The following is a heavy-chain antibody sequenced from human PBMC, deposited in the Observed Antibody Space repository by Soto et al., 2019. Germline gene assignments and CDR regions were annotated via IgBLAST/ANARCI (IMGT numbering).Heavy chain of an antibody. CDR2: IYWNDDK. Sequence: SGPTLVNPTQTLTLTCTFSGFSLSTSGVGVGWIRQPPGKALEWLALIYWNDDKRYSPSLKSRLTITKDTSKNQVVLTMTNMDPVDTATYYCAHRSSDSNGYYYGGLRLKWFDPWGQGTLVTVSS. CDR1: GFSLSTSGVG. CDR3: AHRSSDSNGYYYGGLRLKWFDP. V-gene: IGHV2-5*01. J-gene: IGHJ5*02. D-gene: IGHD3-22*01.